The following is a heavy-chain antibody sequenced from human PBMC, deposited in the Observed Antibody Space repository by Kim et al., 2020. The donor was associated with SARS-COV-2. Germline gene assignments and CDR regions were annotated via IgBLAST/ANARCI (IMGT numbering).Heavy chain of an antibody. D-gene: IGHD3-10*01. J-gene: IGHJ6*02. V-gene: IGHV3-53*04. CDR2: IYSCGST. CDR3: PCDRHYGSGWWGIVV. Sequence: GSLRLSCAASGFTVSSNYISWVRQAPGKGLGWVSVIYSCGSTYYADSLRDRFTLSLHNPKNTLSLPMNDLRAEDTAGYFFPCDRHYGSGWWGIVVWGQG. CDR1: GFTVSSNY.